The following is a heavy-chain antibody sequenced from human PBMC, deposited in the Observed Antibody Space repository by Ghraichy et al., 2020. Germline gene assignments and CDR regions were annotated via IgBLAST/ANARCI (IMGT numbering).Heavy chain of an antibody. Sequence: GGSLRLSCAASGFTFSDYYMSWIRQAPGKGLEWVSYISGGDSTIFYADSVKGRFTISRDNAKNSLYLQMNSLRAEDTAVYYCAREGRLCSFGDCYSSYYFCIDVWGQGTTVTVSS. CDR1: GFTFSDYY. CDR3: AREGRLCSFGDCYSSYYFCIDV. J-gene: IGHJ6*02. CDR2: ISGGDSTI. V-gene: IGHV3-11*01. D-gene: IGHD2-15*01.